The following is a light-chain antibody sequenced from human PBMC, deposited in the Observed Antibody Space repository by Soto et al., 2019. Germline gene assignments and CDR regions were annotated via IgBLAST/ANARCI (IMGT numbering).Light chain of an antibody. V-gene: IGKV1-5*03. CDR2: KAS. J-gene: IGKJ1*01. Sequence: DIQMTQSPSTLSASVGDRVTITCRASQSISSWLAWYQQRPGKAPKLLIYKASSLESGFPSRFSCSGSGTEFTRTISSLQPDDFATYYCQQYDSYAGWTFGQGTKVEIK. CDR3: QQYDSYAGWT. CDR1: QSISSW.